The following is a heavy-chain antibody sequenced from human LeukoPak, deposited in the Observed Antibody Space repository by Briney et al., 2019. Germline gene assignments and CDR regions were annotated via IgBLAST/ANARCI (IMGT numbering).Heavy chain of an antibody. J-gene: IGHJ5*02. D-gene: IGHD6-13*01. V-gene: IGHV1-3*01. CDR2: INAGNGNT. Sequence: ASVKVSCKASGDTFTSYAMHWVRQAPGQRLEWMGWINAGNGNTKYSQKFQGRVTITRDTSASTAYMELSSLRSEDTAVYYCARDRSMAAADPWGQGTLVTVSS. CDR1: GDTFTSYA. CDR3: ARDRSMAAADP.